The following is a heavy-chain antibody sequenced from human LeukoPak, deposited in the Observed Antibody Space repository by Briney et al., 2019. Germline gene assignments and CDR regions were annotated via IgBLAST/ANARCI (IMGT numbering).Heavy chain of an antibody. CDR3: ARCSGYGMDV. D-gene: IGHD3-10*02. Sequence: GGSLRLSCAASGFAFSSHAMHWVRQAPGKGLEWVAVISYDESHIYYADSVKGRSTISRDNSENTLYLQMNSLRVEDTAVYNCARCSGYGMDVWGQGTTVTVSS. CDR1: GFAFSSHA. J-gene: IGHJ6*02. V-gene: IGHV3-30-3*01. CDR2: ISYDESHI.